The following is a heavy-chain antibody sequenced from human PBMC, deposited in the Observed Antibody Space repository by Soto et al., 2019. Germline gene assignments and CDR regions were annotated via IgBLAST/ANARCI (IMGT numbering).Heavy chain of an antibody. Sequence: SETLSLTCTVSGCSISSSSYYWGWIRQPPGKGLEWIGSIYYSGSTYYNPSLKSRVTISVDTSKNQFSLKLSSVTAADTAVYYCAAQYYYGSGSYYVYYYYYGMDVWGQGTTVTVSS. V-gene: IGHV4-39*01. CDR1: GCSISSSSYY. CDR2: IYYSGST. CDR3: AAQYYYGSGSYYVYYYYYGMDV. D-gene: IGHD3-10*01. J-gene: IGHJ6*02.